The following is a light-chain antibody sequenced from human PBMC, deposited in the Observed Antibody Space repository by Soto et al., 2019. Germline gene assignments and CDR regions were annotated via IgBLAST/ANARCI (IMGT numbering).Light chain of an antibody. CDR2: GNS. CDR1: SSNIGAGYD. J-gene: IGLJ2*01. V-gene: IGLV1-40*01. CDR3: QSYDSSLSGVV. Sequence: QSVLTQPPSVSGAPGQRGTISCTGSSSNIGAGYDVHWYQQLPGTAPKLLIYGNSNRPSGVPDRFSGSKSVTSASLVITGLQAEDEADYYCQSYDSSLSGVVFGGGTKLTDL.